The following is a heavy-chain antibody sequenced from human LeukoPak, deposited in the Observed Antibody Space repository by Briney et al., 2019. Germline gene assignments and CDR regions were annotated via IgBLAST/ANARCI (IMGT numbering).Heavy chain of an antibody. CDR2: INPDSGAT. V-gene: IGHV1-2*02. D-gene: IGHD5-12*01. CDR3: ATAALYGGYDFDF. J-gene: IGHJ4*02. Sequence: ASVKVSCKASGYTITVFYMHWVRQAPGPGLESMGWINPDSGATNSAPRFQGRVTLTRDTSINAVYMELMRLRSDDTAVYYCATAALYGGYDFDFWGQGTLVSVSS. CDR1: GYTITVFY.